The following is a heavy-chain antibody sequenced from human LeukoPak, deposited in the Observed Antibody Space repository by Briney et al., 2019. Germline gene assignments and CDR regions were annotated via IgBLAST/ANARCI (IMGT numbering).Heavy chain of an antibody. CDR3: ARVEQQLVMGGWFDP. J-gene: IGHJ5*02. CDR2: IYYSGST. V-gene: IGHV4-59*01. Sequence: PSETLSLXCTVSGGSISSYYWGWIRPPPGKGLEWIGYIYYSGSTNYNPSLKSRVTISVDTSKNQFSLKLSSVTAADTAVYYCARVEQQLVMGGWFDPWGQGTLVTVSS. D-gene: IGHD6-13*01. CDR1: GGSISSYY.